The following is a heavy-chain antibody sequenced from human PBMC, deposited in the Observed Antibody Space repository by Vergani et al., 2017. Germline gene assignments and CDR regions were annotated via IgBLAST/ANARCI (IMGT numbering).Heavy chain of an antibody. J-gene: IGHJ6*02. Sequence: EVQLVESGGGLVKPGGSLRLSCAASGFTFSSYSMNWVRQAPGKGLEWVSSISSSSSYIYYADSVKGRFTISRDNAKNSLYLQMNSLRAEDTAVYYCARWTTVTTTVYYYGMDVWGQGTTVTVCS. CDR3: ARWTTVTTTVYYYGMDV. D-gene: IGHD4-17*01. V-gene: IGHV3-21*01. CDR2: ISSSSSYI. CDR1: GFTFSSYS.